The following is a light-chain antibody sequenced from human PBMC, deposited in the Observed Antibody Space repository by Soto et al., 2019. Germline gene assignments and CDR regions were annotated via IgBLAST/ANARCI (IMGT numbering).Light chain of an antibody. Sequence: EIVVTQSPATLSVSPGERAXXXXXASQSVNTNFAWYQQKPGQAPRLLIYGASTRATGIPARFSGSGSGTEFTLTISSLQSEDFAVYYCQQYNNWPRTFGQGTKVDI. J-gene: IGKJ1*01. V-gene: IGKV3-15*01. CDR3: QQYNNWPRT. CDR2: GAS. CDR1: QSVNTN.